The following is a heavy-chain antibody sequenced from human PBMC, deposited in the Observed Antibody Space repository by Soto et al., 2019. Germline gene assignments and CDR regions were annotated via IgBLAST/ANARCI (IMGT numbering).Heavy chain of an antibody. J-gene: IGHJ4*02. CDR1: GGSISSGGYY. Sequence: QVQLQESGPGLVKPSQTLSLTCTVSGGSISSGGYYWSWIRQHPGKGLEWIGYIYYSGSTYYNPSLTRRVTIAVDTSKNRFSLKLSSVTAADTAVYYCARRYGGNSGDYWGQGTLVTVSS. D-gene: IGHD2-21*02. CDR3: ARRYGGNSGDY. V-gene: IGHV4-31*03. CDR2: IYYSGST.